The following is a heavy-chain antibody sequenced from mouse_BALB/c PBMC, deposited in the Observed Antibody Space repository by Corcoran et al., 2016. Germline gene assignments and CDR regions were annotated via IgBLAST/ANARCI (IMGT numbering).Heavy chain of an antibody. CDR1: GYSITSGYY. D-gene: IGHD1-1*01. CDR2: ISYDGSN. Sequence: QLEESRRGLVQPSQCLSLACSVDGYSITSGYYWNWIRQFPGNKLEWMGYISYDGSNNYNPSLKNRISITRDTSKNQFFLKLNSVTTEDTATYYCARDYYGSSNFDYWGQGTTLTVSS. CDR3: ARDYYGSSNFDY. V-gene: IGHV3-6*02. J-gene: IGHJ2*01.